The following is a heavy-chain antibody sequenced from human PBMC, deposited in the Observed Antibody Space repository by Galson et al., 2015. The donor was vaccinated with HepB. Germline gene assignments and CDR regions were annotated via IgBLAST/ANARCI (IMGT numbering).Heavy chain of an antibody. J-gene: IGHJ4*02. D-gene: IGHD5-12*01. V-gene: IGHV3-64D*06. CDR1: GFTFSSYA. CDR2: ISSNGGST. CDR3: HLVATTIGDY. Sequence: SLRLSCAASGFTFSSYAMHWVRQAPGKGLEYVSAISSNGGSTYYADSVKGRFTISRDNSKNTLYLQMSSLRAEDTAAYYCHLVATTIGDYWGQGTLVTVSS.